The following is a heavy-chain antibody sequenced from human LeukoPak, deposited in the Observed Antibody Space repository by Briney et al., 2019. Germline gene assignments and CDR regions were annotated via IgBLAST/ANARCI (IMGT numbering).Heavy chain of an antibody. CDR1: GGSISNKY. Sequence: SETLSLTCTVSGGSISNKYWSWIRQPPGKGLEWIGYIYYSGSTNYNPSLKSRVTILVDTSKNQFSLKLSSVTAADTAVYYCARQRRVRGTKEVYYYYYYYMDVWGKGTTVTISS. CDR2: IYYSGST. CDR3: ARQRRVRGTKEVYYYYYYYMDV. D-gene: IGHD3-10*01. V-gene: IGHV4-59*01. J-gene: IGHJ6*03.